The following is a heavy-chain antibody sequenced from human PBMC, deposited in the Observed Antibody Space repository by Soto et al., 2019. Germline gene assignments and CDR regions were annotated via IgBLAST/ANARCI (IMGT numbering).Heavy chain of an antibody. J-gene: IGHJ4*02. CDR2: ISHSGST. Sequence: PSETLSLTCAVYGGSFSGYYWSWIRQPPGKGLEWIGEISHSGSTNYNPSLKSRVTISVDTSKNQFSLKLSSVTAADTAVYYCARSRVVRTYYDFWSGYNDYWGQGILVTVSS. CDR3: ARSRVVRTYYDFWSGYNDY. V-gene: IGHV4-34*01. D-gene: IGHD3-3*01. CDR1: GGSFSGYY.